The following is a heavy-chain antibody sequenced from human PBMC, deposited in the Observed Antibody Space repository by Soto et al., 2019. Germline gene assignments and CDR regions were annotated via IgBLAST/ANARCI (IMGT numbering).Heavy chain of an antibody. Sequence: GGSVRLSCKASGFSFSDYAMTWVRQAPGEGLEWVSVISGSGDNTFYAASVEGRFAISRDNSKNVLYLQMNSLSADDAAVYFCAKGRAITVYGVDIRFDYWGRGTLVTVSS. CDR3: AKGRAITVYGVDIRFDY. CDR2: ISGSGDNT. V-gene: IGHV3-23*01. D-gene: IGHD3-3*01. CDR1: GFSFSDYA. J-gene: IGHJ4*01.